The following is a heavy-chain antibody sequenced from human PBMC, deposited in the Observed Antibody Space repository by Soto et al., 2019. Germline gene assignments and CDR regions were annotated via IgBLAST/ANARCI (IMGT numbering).Heavy chain of an antibody. J-gene: IGHJ1*01. CDR3: ARLPNKSPQN. CDR1: GFTFSSYW. CDR2: ISTDASST. Sequence: EVQLVESGGGLVQPGGSLRLSCAASGFTFSSYWMHWVRQAPGKGLVWVSSISTDASSTSYADPVKGRFTISRDNAKNTLYPQMNSVRAEDTAVYYCARLPNKSPQNWGQGTLVIVS. V-gene: IGHV3-74*01.